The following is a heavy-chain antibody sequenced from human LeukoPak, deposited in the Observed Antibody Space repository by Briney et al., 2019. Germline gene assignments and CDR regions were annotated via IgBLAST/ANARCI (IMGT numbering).Heavy chain of an antibody. D-gene: IGHD1-26*01. Sequence: PGGSLRLSCAASGFNVSNNYMTWVRQAPGKGLEWVSLIYSSGSTYYADSVKGRFTISRDNSKNTLYLQMNSLRAEDTAVYYCARVQWELSAAFDYWGQETLVTVSS. CDR2: IYSSGST. CDR3: ARVQWELSAAFDY. CDR1: GFNVSNNY. J-gene: IGHJ4*02. V-gene: IGHV3-66*03.